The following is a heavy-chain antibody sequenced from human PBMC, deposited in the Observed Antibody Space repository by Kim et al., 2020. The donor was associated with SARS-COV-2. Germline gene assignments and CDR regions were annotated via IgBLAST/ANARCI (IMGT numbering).Heavy chain of an antibody. J-gene: IGHJ4*02. CDR1: GFTFSSYA. CDR3: AKDPIRVTMIVVVITHVPFFDY. V-gene: IGHV3-23*01. Sequence: GGSLRLSCAASGFTFSSYAMSWVRQAPGKGLEWVSAISGSGGSTYYADSVKGRFTISRDNSKNTLYLQMNSLRAEDTAVYYCAKDPIRVTMIVVVITHVPFFDYWGQGTLVTVSS. CDR2: ISGSGGST. D-gene: IGHD3-22*01.